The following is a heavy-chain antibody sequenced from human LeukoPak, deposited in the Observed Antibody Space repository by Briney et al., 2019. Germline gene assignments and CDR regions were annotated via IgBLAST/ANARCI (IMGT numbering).Heavy chain of an antibody. CDR3: ARGVSSWSY. V-gene: IGHV4-61*02. Sequence: SQTLSLTCTVSGGSISSGSYYWSWIRQPAGKGLEWIGRIYTSGSTNYNPSLKSRVTISVDTSKNQFSLKLSSVTAADTAVYYCARGVSSWSYWGQGTLVTVSS. CDR2: IYTSGST. J-gene: IGHJ4*02. D-gene: IGHD6-13*01. CDR1: GGSISSGSYY.